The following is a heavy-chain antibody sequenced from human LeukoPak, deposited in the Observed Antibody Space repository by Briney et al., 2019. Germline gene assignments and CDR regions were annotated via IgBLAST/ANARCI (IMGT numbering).Heavy chain of an antibody. V-gene: IGHV5-51*01. CDR3: ARHRYYDILTDWFDP. CDR1: GYGFTSYW. J-gene: IGHJ5*02. Sequence: GESLKISCKGSGYGFTSYWIGWVRQMPGKGLEWMGIIYPGDSDTRYSPSFQGQVTISADKSISTAYLQWSSLKASDTAMYYCARHRYYDILTDWFDPWGQGTLVTVSS. D-gene: IGHD3-9*01. CDR2: IYPGDSDT.